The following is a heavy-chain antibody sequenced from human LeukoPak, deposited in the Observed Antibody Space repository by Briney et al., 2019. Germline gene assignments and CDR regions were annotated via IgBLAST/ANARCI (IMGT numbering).Heavy chain of an antibody. CDR3: AREHDSSGYYYVDHFDY. CDR1: GFTFSSYG. Sequence: GGSLRLSCAASGFTFSSYGMHWVRQAPGKGLEWVAFIRYDGSNKYYADSVKGRFTISRDNSKNTLYLQMNSLRAEDTAVYYCAREHDSSGYYYVDHFDYWGQGTLVTVSS. D-gene: IGHD3-22*01. J-gene: IGHJ4*02. V-gene: IGHV3-30*02. CDR2: IRYDGSNK.